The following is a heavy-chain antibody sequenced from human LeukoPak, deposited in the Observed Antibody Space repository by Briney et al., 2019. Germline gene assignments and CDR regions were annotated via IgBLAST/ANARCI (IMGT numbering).Heavy chain of an antibody. CDR3: ARGDGYNLGWFDP. CDR2: IYYSGST. Sequence: SETLSLTCTVSGGSISSYYWSWIRQPPGKGLEWIGYIYYSGSTNYNPSLKSRVTISVDTSKNQLSLKLSSVTAADTAVYYCARGDGYNLGWFDPWGQGTLVTVSS. CDR1: GGSISSYY. V-gene: IGHV4-59*01. J-gene: IGHJ5*02. D-gene: IGHD5-24*01.